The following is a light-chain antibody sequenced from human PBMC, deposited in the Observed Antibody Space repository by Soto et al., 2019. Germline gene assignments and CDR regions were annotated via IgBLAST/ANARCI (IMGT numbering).Light chain of an antibody. J-gene: IGKJ5*01. CDR3: QQYGSSPSIT. CDR1: QSINSN. Sequence: TQSPATLSVSPGDRATLSCRASQSINSNLAWYQQQPGQAPRLLIYAASTRATAVPDRFSGSGSGTDFTLTISRLEPEDFAVYYCQQYGSSPSITFGQGTRLEIK. CDR2: AAS. V-gene: IGKV3-20*01.